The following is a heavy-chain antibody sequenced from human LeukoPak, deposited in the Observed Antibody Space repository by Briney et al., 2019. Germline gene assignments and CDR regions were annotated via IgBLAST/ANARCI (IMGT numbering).Heavy chain of an antibody. CDR1: HGSIVTPNYF. D-gene: IGHD1-1*01. V-gene: IGHV4-39*07. CDR2: VQYSGFG. CDR3: VRGVSNDWYFDL. Sequence: SETLSLTCSVSHGSIVTPNYFWGWIRQPPGKGLEFVASVQYSGFGYKSPSIRSRVAVSTDTSKNQFSLRLESVTAADTAVYYCVRGVSNDWYFDLWGSGTLVSISS. J-gene: IGHJ2*01.